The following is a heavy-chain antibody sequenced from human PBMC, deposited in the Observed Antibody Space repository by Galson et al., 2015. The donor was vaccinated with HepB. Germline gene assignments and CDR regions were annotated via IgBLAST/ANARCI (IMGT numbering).Heavy chain of an antibody. CDR3: AKGYGIFDR. J-gene: IGHJ4*02. CDR1: GFTFGDTA. Sequence: SLRLSCAASGFTFGDTAMTWVRQAPGKGLEWVSGITSRGDNTFYTDSVKGRFSIPRGNSKNMLFLQMSSLRAEDTAIYYCAKGYGIFDRWGQGILVTVSS. CDR2: ITSRGDNT. D-gene: IGHD5-18*01. V-gene: IGHV3-23*01.